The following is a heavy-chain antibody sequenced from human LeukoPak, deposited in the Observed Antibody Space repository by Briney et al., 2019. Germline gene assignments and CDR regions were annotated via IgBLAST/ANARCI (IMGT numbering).Heavy chain of an antibody. J-gene: IGHJ4*02. Sequence: GGSLRLSCAASGFTFSSYGMHWVRQAPGKGLEWVAVIWYDGSNKYYADSVKGRFTISRDNSKNTLYLQMNSLRAEDTAVYYCARSQYYDILTGSKRQYYFDYWGQGTLVTVSS. CDR2: IWYDGSNK. V-gene: IGHV3-33*01. CDR1: GFTFSSYG. CDR3: ARSQYYDILTGSKRQYYFDY. D-gene: IGHD3-9*01.